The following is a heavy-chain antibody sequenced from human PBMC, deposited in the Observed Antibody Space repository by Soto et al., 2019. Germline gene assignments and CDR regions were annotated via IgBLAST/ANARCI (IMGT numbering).Heavy chain of an antibody. CDR3: XKXXYXHSSGYYPYWYFDL. Sequence: EVPLLESGGGLVQPGGSLRLSCAASGFTLSSYAMSWVRQAPGKGLEWVSAISGSGVSTYYADSVKGRFTISRDNXXXXXXLXXXXXXXXXXXVYYCXKXXYXHSSGYYPYWYFDLWGRGTLVTVSS. D-gene: IGHD3-22*01. J-gene: IGHJ2*01. CDR2: ISGSGVST. CDR1: GFTLSSYA. V-gene: IGHV3-23*01.